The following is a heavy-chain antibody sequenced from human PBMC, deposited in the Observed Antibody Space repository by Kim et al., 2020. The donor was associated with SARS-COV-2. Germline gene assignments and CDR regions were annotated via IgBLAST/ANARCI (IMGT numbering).Heavy chain of an antibody. D-gene: IGHD3-10*01. CDR3: ARHGPGPGTNVLLWFGELFPETEYWYFDL. J-gene: IGHJ2*01. CDR2: IYYSGST. V-gene: IGHV4-31*03. Sequence: SETLSLTCTVSGGSISSGGYYWSWIRQHPGKGLEWIGYIYYSGSTYYNPSLKSRVTISVDTSKNQFSLKLSSVTAADTAVYYCARHGPGPGTNVLLWFGELFPETEYWYFDLWGRGTLVTVSS. CDR1: GGSISSGGYY.